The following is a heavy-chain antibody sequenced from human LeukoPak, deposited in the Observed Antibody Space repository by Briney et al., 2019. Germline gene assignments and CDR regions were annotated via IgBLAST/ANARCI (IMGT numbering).Heavy chain of an antibody. CDR1: GFTFSSYG. V-gene: IGHV3-30*02. J-gene: IGHJ6*03. CDR2: IRYDGNNK. Sequence: GGSLRLSCAASGFTFSSYGMHWVRQAPGKGLEWVAFIRYDGNNKYYVESLKGRFTISRDNSKNTLYLQMNSLRADDTAVYYCAKGGDGEYYYHMGVWGKGATVTVSS. D-gene: IGHD4-17*01. CDR3: AKGGDGEYYYHMGV.